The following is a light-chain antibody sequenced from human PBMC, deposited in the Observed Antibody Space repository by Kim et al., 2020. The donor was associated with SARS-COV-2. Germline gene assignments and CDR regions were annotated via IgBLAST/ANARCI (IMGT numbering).Light chain of an antibody. CDR2: GAS. CDR3: QQYGRSPKT. J-gene: IGKJ1*01. Sequence: EIVLTQSPATLSLSPRERATLSCRASQSVSSSYLAWYQQKPGQAPRLLIYGASSRATGIPDRFSGSGSVTDFTLTISRLEPEDFAVYYCQQYGRSPKTFGQGTKVDIK. V-gene: IGKV3-20*01. CDR1: QSVSSSY.